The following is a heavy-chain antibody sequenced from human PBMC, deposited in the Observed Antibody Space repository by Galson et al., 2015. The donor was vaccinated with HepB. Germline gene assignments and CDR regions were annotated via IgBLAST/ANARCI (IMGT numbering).Heavy chain of an antibody. Sequence: SLRLSCAASGLIFSDYYMSWVRQAPGTGLEWVSYITSRGSAIYEDSAEVRFTDSRDTHKDSLFLQMNSLRGEDTAIYYCARTDYDSSGYLRYWGQGTLVTVSS. D-gene: IGHD3-22*01. CDR1: GLIFSDYY. J-gene: IGHJ4*02. CDR2: ITSRGSAI. V-gene: IGHV3-11*04. CDR3: ARTDYDSSGYLRY.